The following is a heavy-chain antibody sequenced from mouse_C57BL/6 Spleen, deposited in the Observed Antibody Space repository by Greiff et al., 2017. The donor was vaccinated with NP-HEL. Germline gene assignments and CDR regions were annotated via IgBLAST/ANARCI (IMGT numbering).Heavy chain of an antibody. D-gene: IGHD1-1*01. CDR2: INPSSGYT. J-gene: IGHJ4*01. V-gene: IGHV1-4*01. CDR3: AREGGRLAMDD. CDR1: GYTFTSYT. Sequence: QVQLQQSGAELARPGASVKMSCKASGYTFTSYTMHWVKQRPGQGLEWIGYINPSSGYTKYNQKFKDKATLTADKSSSTAYMQLSSLTSEDSAVYYCAREGGRLAMDDWGQGTSVTVSS.